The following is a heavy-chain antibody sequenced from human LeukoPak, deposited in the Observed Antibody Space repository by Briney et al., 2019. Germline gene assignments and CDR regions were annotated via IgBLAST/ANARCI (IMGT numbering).Heavy chain of an antibody. D-gene: IGHD2-8*01. Sequence: SETLSLTCTVSGGSIGGYYWSWIRQPPGKGLEWIGFIYYRGSTNYNPSLKGRVTISLDASKNQFSLRLSSVTAADTAIYYCARHLPAQLSSRPVYPLGLDYWGQGALVTVSS. CDR1: GGSIGGYY. J-gene: IGHJ4*02. V-gene: IGHV4-59*08. CDR3: ARHLPAQLSSRPVYPLGLDY. CDR2: IYYRGST.